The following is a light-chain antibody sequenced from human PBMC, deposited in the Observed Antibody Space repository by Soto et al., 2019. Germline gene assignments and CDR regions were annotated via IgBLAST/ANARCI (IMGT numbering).Light chain of an antibody. V-gene: IGLV2-8*01. CDR2: EVS. J-gene: IGLJ2*01. CDR3: CSFAGHNNLV. Sequence: QSALTQPPSASGSPGQSVTISCTGTSSDVGGYNYVSWYQQHPGKAPKLMISEVSKRPSGVPDRFSGSKSGNTASLTVSGLQAEDEADYYCCSFAGHNNLVFGGGTKLTVL. CDR1: SSDVGGYNY.